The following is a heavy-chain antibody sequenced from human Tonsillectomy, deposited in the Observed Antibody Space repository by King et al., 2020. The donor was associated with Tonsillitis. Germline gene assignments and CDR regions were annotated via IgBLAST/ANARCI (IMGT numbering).Heavy chain of an antibody. CDR3: VRGTLAPAGIDY. D-gene: IGHD6-13*01. CDR1: GFIFNNSA. CDR2: ISSDGSNK. V-gene: IGHV3-30*04. Sequence: VKLVESGGGVVHPGRSLRRSCAASGFIFNNSAFHWVRQAPCKGLEWVAVISSDGSNKYYADSVKGRFTISRDDSKNTLYLQVNSLRTEDTAVYYCVRGTLAPAGIDYWGQGTLVTVSS. J-gene: IGHJ4*02.